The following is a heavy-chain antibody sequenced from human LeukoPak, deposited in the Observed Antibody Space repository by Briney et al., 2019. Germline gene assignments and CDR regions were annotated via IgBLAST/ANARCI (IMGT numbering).Heavy chain of an antibody. CDR2: ISSSSSYI. D-gene: IGHD5-18*01. J-gene: IGHJ4*02. Sequence: GGSLRLSCAASGFTFSNFNMNWVRQAPGKGLEWVSSISSSSSYIHYADSVKGRFTISRDNAQNSLYLQMNSLRAEDTAVYYCAKDGGYSYGFDYWGQGTLVTVSS. V-gene: IGHV3-21*01. CDR1: GFTFSNFN. CDR3: AKDGGYSYGFDY.